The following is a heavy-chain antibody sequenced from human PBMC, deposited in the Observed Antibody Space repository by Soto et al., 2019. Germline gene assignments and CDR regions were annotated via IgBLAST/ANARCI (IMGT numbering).Heavy chain of an antibody. CDR3: VPSGMTYGFLSGPHSFEP. D-gene: IGHD3-3*01. V-gene: IGHV4-34*01. Sequence: SETLSLTCAAHNGSFTDYFWTWIRQSPGRGLEWIGEINHRGGASYNPSLRSRVTISIDTSKNQFSLSLRSLTAADTAVYYCVPSGMTYGFLSGPHSFEPWGQGTLVTVSS. J-gene: IGHJ5*01. CDR2: INHRGGA. CDR1: NGSFTDYF.